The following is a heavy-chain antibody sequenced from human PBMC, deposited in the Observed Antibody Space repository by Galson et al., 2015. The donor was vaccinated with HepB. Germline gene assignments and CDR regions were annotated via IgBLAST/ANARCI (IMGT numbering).Heavy chain of an antibody. CDR3: AKMRGPGSHYNYGMGV. V-gene: IGHV3-23*01. CDR1: GFYFSNFA. Sequence: SLRLACAASGFYFSNFAMTWVRQAPGKGLEWVSAIGGSGTRIYYADSVKGRFTISRDNSKNTLYLQMNSLRAEDTAVYYCAKMRGPGSHYNYGMGVWGQGTTVTVSS. D-gene: IGHD3-10*01. CDR2: IGGSGTRI. J-gene: IGHJ6*02.